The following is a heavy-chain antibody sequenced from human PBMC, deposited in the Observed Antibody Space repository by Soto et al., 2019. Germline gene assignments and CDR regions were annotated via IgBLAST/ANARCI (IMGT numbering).Heavy chain of an antibody. J-gene: IGHJ6*02. Sequence: GASVKVSCKASGFTFTSSAVQWVRQARGQRLEWIGWIVVGSGNTNYAQKFQERVTITRDMSTRTAYMELSSLRSEDTAVYYCARGRVSPGDYYYYYGIDVWGQGTTVTVS. CDR2: IVVGSGNT. CDR3: ARGRVSPGDYYYYYGIDV. V-gene: IGHV1-58*01. CDR1: GFTFTSSA.